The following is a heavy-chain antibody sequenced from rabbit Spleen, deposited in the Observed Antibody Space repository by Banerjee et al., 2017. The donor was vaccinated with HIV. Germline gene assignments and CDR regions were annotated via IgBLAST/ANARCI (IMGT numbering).Heavy chain of an antibody. CDR1: GFSFSSSDY. CDR3: ARTYTNNNAWFTRLDL. CDR2: IAGSSSGFT. D-gene: IGHD1-1*01. Sequence: QSLEESGGDLVKPGASLTLTCTASGFSFSSSDYMCWVRQAPGKGLEWISCIAGSSSGFTYSATWASGRFTISKTSSTTVTLQMTSLTAADTATYFCARTYTNNNAWFTRLDLWGPGTLVTVS. J-gene: IGHJ3*01. V-gene: IGHV1S40*01.